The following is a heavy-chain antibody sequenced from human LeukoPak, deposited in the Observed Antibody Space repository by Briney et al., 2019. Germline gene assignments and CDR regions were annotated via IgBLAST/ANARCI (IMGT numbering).Heavy chain of an antibody. CDR1: GFAFSSYG. CDR3: VNGLRKPQY. Sequence: PGGSLRLSCAASGFAFSSYGMHWVRQAPGKGLEWVAFIRYDGSNKYYADSVKGRFTISRDNSKNTLYLQMNSLRVEDTAVYYCVNGLRKPQYWGQGTLVTVSS. D-gene: IGHD3-16*01. J-gene: IGHJ4*02. CDR2: IRYDGSNK. V-gene: IGHV3-30*02.